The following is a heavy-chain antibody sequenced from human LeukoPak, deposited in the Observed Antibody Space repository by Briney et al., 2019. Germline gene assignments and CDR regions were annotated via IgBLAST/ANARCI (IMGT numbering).Heavy chain of an antibody. J-gene: IGHJ4*02. D-gene: IGHD2-2*01. CDR2: MSYGGSNK. V-gene: IGHV3-30*03. CDR3: ARDSPPRPRSKKEYPIGDY. Sequence: PGRSLRLSCAASGFTFSSFGMHWVRQAPARGLEWVAVMSYGGSNKYYADSVKGRFTISRDNAKNSLYLHMNSLRDEDTAVYYCARDSPPRPRSKKEYPIGDYWGQGTLVTVSS. CDR1: GFTFSSFG.